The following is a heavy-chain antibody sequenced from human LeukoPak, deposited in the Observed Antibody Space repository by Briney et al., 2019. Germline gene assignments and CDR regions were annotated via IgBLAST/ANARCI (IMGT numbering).Heavy chain of an antibody. J-gene: IGHJ4*02. CDR3: AVAPHRYCPTL. V-gene: IGHV1-2*02. Sequence: GASVTVSCTASGYTFTGYYMHWVRQAPGQGLEWMGWINPNSGGTNYAQKFQGRVTMTRDTSISTAYMELSRLRSDDTAVYYCAVAPHRYCPTLWGQGTLVTVSS. CDR2: INPNSGGT. D-gene: IGHD2-8*01. CDR1: GYTFTGYY.